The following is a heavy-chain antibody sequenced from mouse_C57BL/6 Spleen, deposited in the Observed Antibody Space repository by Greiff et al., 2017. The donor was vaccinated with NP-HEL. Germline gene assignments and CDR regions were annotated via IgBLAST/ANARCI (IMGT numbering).Heavy chain of an antibody. V-gene: IGHV1-26*01. Sequence: VQLQQSGPELVKPGASVKISCKASGYTFTDYYMNWVKQSHGKSLEWIGDINPNNGGTSYNQKFKGKATLTVDKSSSTAYMELRSLTSEVSAVYYCARLIGDYWGQGTTLTVSS. J-gene: IGHJ2*01. CDR2: INPNNGGT. CDR3: ARLIGDY. D-gene: IGHD3-1*01. CDR1: GYTFTDYY.